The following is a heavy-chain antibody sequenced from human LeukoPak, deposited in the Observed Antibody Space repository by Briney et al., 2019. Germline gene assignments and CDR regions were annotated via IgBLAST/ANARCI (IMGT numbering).Heavy chain of an antibody. CDR3: AGGHSDSYRFDY. Sequence: PSETLSLTCAVSGGSISSGGYSWSWIRQPPGKGLEWIGYIYQSGGTYYNPSLKSRVTISLDRSKNQFSLKLTSVTAADTAVYYCAGGHSDSYRFDYWGQGTLVTVSS. D-gene: IGHD2-21*01. CDR2: IYQSGGT. CDR1: GGSISSGGYS. V-gene: IGHV4-30-2*01. J-gene: IGHJ4*02.